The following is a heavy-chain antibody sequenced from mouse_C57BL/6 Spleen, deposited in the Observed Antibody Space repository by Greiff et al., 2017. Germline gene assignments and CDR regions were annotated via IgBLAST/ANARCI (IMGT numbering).Heavy chain of an antibody. CDR1: GYTFTSYW. V-gene: IGHV1-50*01. CDR3: ARRDVVTIKVDY. CDR2: IDPSDSYT. D-gene: IGHD2-12*01. Sequence: VQLQQSGAELVKPGASVKLSCKASGYTFTSYWMQWVKQRPGQGLEWIGEIDPSDSYTNSNQKFKGKATLTVDTSSSTAYMQLSSLTSEDSAVYYCARRDVVTIKVDYWGQGTSVTVSS. J-gene: IGHJ4*01.